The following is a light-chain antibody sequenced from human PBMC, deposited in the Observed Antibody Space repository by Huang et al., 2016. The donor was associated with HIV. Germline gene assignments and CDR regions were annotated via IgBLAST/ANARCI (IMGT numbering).Light chain of an antibody. Sequence: DIQLTQSPSTLSASVGDRLTTTCRASQKISSWFAWYQQKPGKAPKLLIYKISSLESGGPSRFSGSGSGTKFTLTINSLQPDDIGTYYCQYGETFGQGSKVEVK. J-gene: IGKJ1*01. CDR3: QYGET. CDR1: QKISSW. V-gene: IGKV1-5*03. CDR2: KIS.